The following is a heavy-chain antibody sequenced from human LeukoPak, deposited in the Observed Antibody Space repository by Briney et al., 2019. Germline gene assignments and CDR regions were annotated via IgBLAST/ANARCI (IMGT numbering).Heavy chain of an antibody. CDR2: IKQDGREK. J-gene: IGHJ4*02. V-gene: IGHV3-7*01. D-gene: IGHD3-22*01. CDR3: ARVRGGYYYDY. CDR1: GFTFSGSW. Sequence: GGSLRLSCAASGFTFSGSWMTWVRQAPGKGLEWVANIKQDGREKSYVDSVKGRFTISRDDAKSSLYLQMNSLRAEDTAVYYCARVRGGYYYDYWGQGTLVTVSS.